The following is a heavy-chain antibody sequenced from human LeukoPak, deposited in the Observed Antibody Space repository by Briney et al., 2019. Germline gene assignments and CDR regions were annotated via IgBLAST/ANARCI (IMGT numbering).Heavy chain of an antibody. D-gene: IGHD1-1*01. CDR3: ARDERDLNWFDP. Sequence: PSETLSLTCTVSGGSISSYYWGWIRQPPGKGLEWIGSIYHSGSTYYNPSLKSRVTISVDTSKNQFSLKLSSVTAADTAVYYCARDERDLNWFDPWGQGTLVTVSS. CDR2: IYHSGST. V-gene: IGHV4-38-2*02. J-gene: IGHJ5*02. CDR1: GGSISSYY.